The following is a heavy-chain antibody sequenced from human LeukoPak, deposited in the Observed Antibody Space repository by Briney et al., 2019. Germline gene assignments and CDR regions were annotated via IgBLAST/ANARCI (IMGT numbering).Heavy chain of an antibody. Sequence: PGGSLRLSCAASGFTFSSYAMSLVRQAPGKGREGVSAISGSGGGTYYADSVKGRFTISRDNSKNTLYLQMNSLRAEDTAVYYCAKGKSSYGKRYYFDYWGQGTLVTVSS. CDR1: GFTFSSYA. CDR2: ISGSGGGT. V-gene: IGHV3-23*01. D-gene: IGHD1-26*01. CDR3: AKGKSSYGKRYYFDY. J-gene: IGHJ4*02.